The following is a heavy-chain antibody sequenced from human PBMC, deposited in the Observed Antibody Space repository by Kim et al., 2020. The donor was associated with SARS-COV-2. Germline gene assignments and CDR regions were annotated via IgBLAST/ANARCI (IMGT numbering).Heavy chain of an antibody. CDR3: ARRKLLWFGELSPGMDV. V-gene: IGHV4-34*01. CDR1: GGSFSGYY. J-gene: IGHJ6*02. D-gene: IGHD3-10*01. Sequence: SETLSLTCAVYGGSFSGYYWSWIRQPPGKGLEWIGEINHSGSTNYNPSLKSRVTISVDTSKNQFSLKLSSVTAADTAVYYCARRKLLWFGELSPGMDVWGQGTTVTVSS. CDR2: INHSGST.